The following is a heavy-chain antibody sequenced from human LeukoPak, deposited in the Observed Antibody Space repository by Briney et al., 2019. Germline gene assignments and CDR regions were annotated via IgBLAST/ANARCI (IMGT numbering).Heavy chain of an antibody. V-gene: IGHV3-30*18. CDR3: GKGNTASRPGFVD. CDR1: GFTFISHG. Sequence: GGSLRLSCAASGFTFISHGMHWVRQAPGKGLEWVAVISYDGSDKYYADSVKGRFTISRDNSKNTLYLQMNSLRAEDTAFYYCGKGNTASRPGFVDWGQGTLVTVSS. J-gene: IGHJ4*02. CDR2: ISYDGSDK. D-gene: IGHD5-18*01.